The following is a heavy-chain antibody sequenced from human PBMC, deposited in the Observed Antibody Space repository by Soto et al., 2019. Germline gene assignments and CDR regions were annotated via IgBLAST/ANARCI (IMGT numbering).Heavy chain of an antibody. CDR1: GVTINSGDYF. CDR3: ARVKATLYRHYYFDY. CDR2: IFHTGST. V-gene: IGHV4-30-4*02. J-gene: IGHJ4*02. D-gene: IGHD5-12*01. Sequence: PSDTLSLTCSFSGVTINSGDYFLSWIRQPPGKGLEWIGSIFHTGSTYYSPSLKSRASMSMDTSKNLVSLRLRSLTAADTAVYFCARVKATLYRHYYFDYWGQGTPVTVPQ.